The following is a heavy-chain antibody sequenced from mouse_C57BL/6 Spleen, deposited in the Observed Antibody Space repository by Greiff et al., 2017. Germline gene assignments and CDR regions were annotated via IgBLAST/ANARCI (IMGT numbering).Heavy chain of an antibody. V-gene: IGHV1-59*01. CDR2: IDPSDSYT. CDR1: GYTFTSYW. J-gene: IGHJ2*01. D-gene: IGHD2-5*01. CDR3: ARYSNYGDD. Sequence: VQLQQPGAELVRPGTSVKLSCKASGYTFTSYWMHWVKQRPGQGLEWIGVIDPSDSYTNYNQKFKGKATLTVDTSSSTAYMQLSSLTSEDSAVYYCARYSNYGDDWGQGTTLTVSS.